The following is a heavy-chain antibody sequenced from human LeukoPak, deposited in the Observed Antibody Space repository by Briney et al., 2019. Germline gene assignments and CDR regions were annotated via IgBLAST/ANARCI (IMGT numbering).Heavy chain of an antibody. CDR2: IRSDGSDK. V-gene: IGHV3-30*02. Sequence: GGSLRLSCAASGFTFSNYDMHWARQAPGKGLEWVTFIRSDGSDKYYADSVKGRFTISRDNSRNTLYLQMNSLRPEDTAVYYCGGLAVFDYWGQGTLVTVSS. CDR1: GFTFSNYD. J-gene: IGHJ4*02. D-gene: IGHD2-15*01. CDR3: GGLAVFDY.